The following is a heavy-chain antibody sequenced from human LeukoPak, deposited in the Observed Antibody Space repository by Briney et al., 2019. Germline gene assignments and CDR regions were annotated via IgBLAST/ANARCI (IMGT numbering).Heavy chain of an antibody. Sequence: TSETLSLTCAVYGGSFSGYYWSWIRQPPGKGLEWIGEINHSGSTNYNPSLKSRVTITVDTSKNQFSLKLSSVTAADTAAYYCARGSGVWGQGTTVTVSS. CDR1: GGSFSGYY. CDR2: INHSGST. CDR3: ARGSGV. J-gene: IGHJ6*02. V-gene: IGHV4-34*01.